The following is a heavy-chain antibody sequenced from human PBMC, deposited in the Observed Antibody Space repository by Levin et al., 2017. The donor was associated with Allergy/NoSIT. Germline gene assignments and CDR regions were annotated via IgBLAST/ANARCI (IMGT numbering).Heavy chain of an antibody. J-gene: IGHJ4*02. V-gene: IGHV3-30*18. CDR1: GFTFSSYG. CDR3: AKNGHGSGSYYLAGF. Sequence: TGGSLRLSCAASGFTFSSYGMHWVRQAPGKGLEWVAVISYDGSNKYYADSVKGRFTISRDNSKNTLYLQMNSLRAEDTAVYYCAKNGHGSGSYYLAGFWGQGTLVTVSS. CDR2: ISYDGSNK. D-gene: IGHD3-10*01.